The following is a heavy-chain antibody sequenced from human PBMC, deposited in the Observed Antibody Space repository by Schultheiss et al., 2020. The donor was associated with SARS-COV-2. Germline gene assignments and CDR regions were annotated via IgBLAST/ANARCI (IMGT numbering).Heavy chain of an antibody. CDR2: IKSKTDGGTT. V-gene: IGHV3-15*01. J-gene: IGHJ3*02. CDR3: TTGTSYSSSWGGAFDI. Sequence: GESLKISCTASGFTFGDYAMSWFRQAPGKGLEWVGRIKSKTDGGTTDYAAPVKGRFTISRDDSKNTLYLQMNSLKTEDTAVYYCTTGTSYSSSWGGAFDIWGQGTMVTVSS. D-gene: IGHD6-13*01. CDR1: GFTFGDYA.